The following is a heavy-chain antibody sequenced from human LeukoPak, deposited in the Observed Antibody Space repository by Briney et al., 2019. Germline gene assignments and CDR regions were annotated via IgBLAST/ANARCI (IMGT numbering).Heavy chain of an antibody. Sequence: SETLSLTCTVSGGSISSSSYYWGWIRRPPGKGLEWIGSIYYSGSTYYNPSLKSRVTISVDTSKNQFSLKLSSVTAADTAVYYCASPYDSGYDPYYFYHWGQGTLVTVSS. V-gene: IGHV4-39*07. CDR2: IYYSGST. J-gene: IGHJ4*02. CDR1: GGSISSSSYY. D-gene: IGHD5-12*01. CDR3: ASPYDSGYDPYYFYH.